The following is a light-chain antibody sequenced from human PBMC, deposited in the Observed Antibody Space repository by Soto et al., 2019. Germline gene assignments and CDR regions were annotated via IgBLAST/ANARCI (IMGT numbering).Light chain of an antibody. Sequence: QSVLTQSPSASASLGASVKLTCTLSRGHSSYAIAWHQQQPEKGPRYLMKLNSDGSHSKGDGIPDRFSGSSSGAERYLTISSLQSEDEADYYCQTWGTGIQGVFGGGTKVTVL. CDR2: LNSDGSH. CDR3: QTWGTGIQGV. CDR1: RGHSSYA. J-gene: IGLJ3*02. V-gene: IGLV4-69*01.